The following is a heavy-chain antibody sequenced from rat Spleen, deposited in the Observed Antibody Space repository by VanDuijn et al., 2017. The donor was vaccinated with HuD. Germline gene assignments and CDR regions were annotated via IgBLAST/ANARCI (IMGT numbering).Heavy chain of an antibody. J-gene: IGHJ2*01. CDR3: ARWGNNYHYFDY. D-gene: IGHD1-10*01. CDR1: GFTFSDYG. V-gene: IGHV5-34*01. CDR2: ISSSSGT. Sequence: EVQLVESGGGLVQPGRSLKLSCVASGFTFSDYGMNWIRQAPGKGLEWVAYISSSSGTIYYGDTVKGRFTISRDNAKNTLYVQLSSLRSEDTALYYCARWGNNYHYFDYWGQGVMITVSS.